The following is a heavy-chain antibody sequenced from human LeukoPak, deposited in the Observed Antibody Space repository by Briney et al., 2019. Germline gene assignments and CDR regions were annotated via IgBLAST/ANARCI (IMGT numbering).Heavy chain of an antibody. Sequence: GGSLRLSCAASGFTFSNYNMNWVRQAPGKGLEWVSYISSSSSNIFYADSVKGRFTISRDNAKSSLFLQVNSLRAEDTAVYYCATEGQLELDSYYYMDVWGKGTTVIVSS. J-gene: IGHJ6*03. CDR2: ISSSSSNI. CDR3: ATEGQLELDSYYYMDV. D-gene: IGHD1-1*01. V-gene: IGHV3-48*01. CDR1: GFTFSNYN.